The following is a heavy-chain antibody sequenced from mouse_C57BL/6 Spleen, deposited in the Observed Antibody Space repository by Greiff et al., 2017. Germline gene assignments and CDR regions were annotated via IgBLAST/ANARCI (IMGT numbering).Heavy chain of an antibody. CDR2: IWWDDDK. J-gene: IGHJ2*01. V-gene: IGHV8-8*01. CDR3: ARYYYGSSSYYFDY. CDR1: GFSLSTFGMG. Sequence: QVTLNVSGPGILQPSQTLSLTCSFSGFSLSTFGMGVGWIRQPSGKGLEWLAHIWWDDDKYYNPALKSRLTISKDTSKNKVFLKIANVDTADTATDYCARYYYGSSSYYFDYWGQGTTLTVSS. D-gene: IGHD1-1*01.